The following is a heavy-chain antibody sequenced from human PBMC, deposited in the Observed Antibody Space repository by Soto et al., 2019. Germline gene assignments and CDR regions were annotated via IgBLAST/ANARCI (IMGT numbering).Heavy chain of an antibody. D-gene: IGHD6-6*01. CDR1: GYSFTSYW. V-gene: IGHV5-51*01. CDR2: IYPGDSDT. Sequence: PGESLKISCKGSGYSFTSYWIGWVRQMPGKGLEWMGIIYPGDSDTRYSPSFQGQVTISADKSISTAYLQWSSLKASDTAMYYCARSLYISSRDYYHRDLLSVCGQGTTVPVSS. J-gene: IGHJ6*02. CDR3: ARSLYISSRDYYHRDLLSV.